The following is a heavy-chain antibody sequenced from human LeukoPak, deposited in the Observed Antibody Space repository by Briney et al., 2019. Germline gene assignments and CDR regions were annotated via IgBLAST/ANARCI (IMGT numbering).Heavy chain of an antibody. CDR3: AKDSQDPGEMDV. Sequence: GGSLRLSCAASGFTFSSYSMNWVRQAPGKGLEWVSSISSSSSYIYYADSVKGRFTISRDNAKNSLYLQMNSLRAEDTAVYYCAKDSQDPGEMDVWGKGTTVTVSS. V-gene: IGHV3-21*01. J-gene: IGHJ6*04. D-gene: IGHD4-17*01. CDR2: ISSSSSYI. CDR1: GFTFSSYS.